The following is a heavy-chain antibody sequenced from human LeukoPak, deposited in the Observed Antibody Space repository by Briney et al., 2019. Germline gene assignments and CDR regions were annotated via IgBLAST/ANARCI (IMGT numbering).Heavy chain of an antibody. Sequence: GGSLRLSCAASGFIFSSYWKSWVRQAPGKGLEWVAVVSYENNKYYADSVKGRFTISRDNSKNTLYLQMNSLRAEDTAVYYCAKDSLRYFDWLPDYWGQGTLVTVSS. CDR3: AKDSLRYFDWLPDY. J-gene: IGHJ4*02. D-gene: IGHD3-9*01. CDR2: VSYENNK. CDR1: GFIFSSYW. V-gene: IGHV3-30*18.